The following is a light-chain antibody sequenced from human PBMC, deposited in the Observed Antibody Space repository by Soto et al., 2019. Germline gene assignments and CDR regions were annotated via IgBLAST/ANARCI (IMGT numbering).Light chain of an antibody. J-gene: IGKJ4*01. Sequence: DIVLTQSPATLSLSVWDRVTLSCRASQSVSSSLAWYQQKLGQAPRFLIYDASNWDSGIPARFGGSGSGTDFTLTISSLEPEDFAVYYCQQHNSWPLTFGEGTKVDIK. CDR3: QQHNSWPLT. CDR1: QSVSSS. V-gene: IGKV3-11*01. CDR2: DAS.